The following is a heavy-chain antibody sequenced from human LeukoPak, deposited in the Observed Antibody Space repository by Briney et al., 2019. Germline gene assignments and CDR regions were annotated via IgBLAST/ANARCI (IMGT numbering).Heavy chain of an antibody. D-gene: IGHD5-12*01. CDR2: ISGSGGST. J-gene: IGHJ4*02. CDR1: GFTFSSYA. V-gene: IGHV3-23*01. CDR3: ARAGGYVVATIWAPHFDY. Sequence: GGSLRLSCAASGFTFSSYAMSWVRQAPGKGLEWVSAISGSGGSTYYADSVKGRFTISRDNSKNTLYLQMNSLRSEDTAVYYCARAGGYVVATIWAPHFDYWGQGTLVTVSS.